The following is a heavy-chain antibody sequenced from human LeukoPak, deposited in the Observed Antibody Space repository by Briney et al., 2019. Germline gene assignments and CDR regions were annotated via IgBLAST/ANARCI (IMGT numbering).Heavy chain of an antibody. V-gene: IGHV4-34*01. J-gene: IGHJ4*02. CDR1: GGSFSGYY. CDR2: INHSGST. CDR3: ARMGIFGYLDY. D-gene: IGHD3-3*01. Sequence: SETLSLTCAVYGGSFSGYYWSWIRQPPGKGLEWIGEINHSGSTNYNPSLKSRVTISVDTSKNQFSLKLSSVTAADTAVYYCARMGIFGYLDYWGQGALVTVSS.